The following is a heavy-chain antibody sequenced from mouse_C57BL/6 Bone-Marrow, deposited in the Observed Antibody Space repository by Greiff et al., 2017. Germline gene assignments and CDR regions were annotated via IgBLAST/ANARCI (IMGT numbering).Heavy chain of an antibody. CDR1: GYSFTDYN. V-gene: IGHV1-39*01. CDR2: INPNYGTT. Sequence: VQLKQSGPELVKPGASVKISCKASGYSFTDYNMNWVKQSNGKSLEWIGVINPNYGTTSYNKKFKGKATLTVDQSSSTAYMQLNNLTSEDSAVYDGARLGWALGAYWGQGTLVTVSA. D-gene: IGHD3-3*01. J-gene: IGHJ3*01. CDR3: ARLGWALGAY.